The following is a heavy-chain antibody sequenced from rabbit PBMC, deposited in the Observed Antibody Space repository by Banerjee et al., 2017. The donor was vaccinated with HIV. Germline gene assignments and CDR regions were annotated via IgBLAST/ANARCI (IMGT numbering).Heavy chain of an antibody. CDR1: GFSFSNKYV. D-gene: IGHD1-1*01. V-gene: IGHV1S45*01. CDR3: ARDLGGVIGWNFNL. J-gene: IGHJ4*01. Sequence: QEQLVESGGGLVQPGGSLKLSCKASGFSFSNKYVMCWVRQAPGKGLEWIACINTSSGNTVYATWAKGRFTISKTSWTTVTLQMTSLTAADTATYFCARDLGGVIGWNFNLWGQGTLVTVS. CDR2: INTSSGNT.